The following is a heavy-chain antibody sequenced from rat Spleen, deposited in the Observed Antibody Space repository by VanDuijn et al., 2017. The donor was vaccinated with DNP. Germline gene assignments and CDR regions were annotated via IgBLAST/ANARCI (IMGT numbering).Heavy chain of an antibody. V-gene: IGHV2S12*01. J-gene: IGHJ1*01. CDR3: TREGPPYWYFDF. CDR1: GFSLTSYG. D-gene: IGHD3-1*01. CDR2: ISSGGST. Sequence: QVQLKESGPGLVQPSQTLSLTCTVSGFSLTSYGVSWVRQPPGKGLEWIAAISSGGSTYYNSALKSRLSISRDTSKSQVFLKMNSLQTEDTAIYFCTREGPPYWYFDFWGPGTMVTVSS.